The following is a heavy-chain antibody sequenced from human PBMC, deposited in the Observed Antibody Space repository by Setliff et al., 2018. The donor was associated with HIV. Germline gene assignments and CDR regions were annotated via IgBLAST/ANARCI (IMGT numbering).Heavy chain of an antibody. J-gene: IGHJ4*02. CDR2: ISGHNGYT. CDR1: GYTFNDYG. D-gene: IGHD3-3*01. V-gene: IGHV1-18*01. Sequence: ASVKVSCKASGYTFNDYGISWVRQAPGHGLEWMGWISGHNGYTNYAQKVQDRVTMTTDTSAGTAYMELRSLGSEDSAVYYCARDRDNFWSGPFDYWGQGTLVTVSS. CDR3: ARDRDNFWSGPFDY.